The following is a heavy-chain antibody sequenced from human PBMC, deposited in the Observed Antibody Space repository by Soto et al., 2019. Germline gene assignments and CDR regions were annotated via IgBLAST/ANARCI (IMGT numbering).Heavy chain of an antibody. CDR2: IKSKTDGGTT. CDR3: TASVLLRTDFVDV. V-gene: IGHV3-15*07. CDR1: GFTFSNAW. J-gene: IGHJ6*02. Sequence: PGGSLRLSCAAYGFTFSNAWMNWVRQAPGKGLEWVGRIKSKTDGGTTDYAAPVKGRFTISRDDSKNTLYLQMNSLKTEDTAVYYCTASVLLRTDFVDVWGQGTTVTVSS. D-gene: IGHD3-16*01.